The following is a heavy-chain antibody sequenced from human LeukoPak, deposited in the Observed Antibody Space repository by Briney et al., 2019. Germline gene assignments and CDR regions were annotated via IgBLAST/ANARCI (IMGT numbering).Heavy chain of an antibody. V-gene: IGHV3-48*03. CDR3: ARVKYYYDSSGYYYAERPVYFDY. D-gene: IGHD3-22*01. CDR2: ISSSGSTI. Sequence: GGSLRLSCAASGFTFSSYEMNWVRQAPGKGLEWVSYISSSGSTIYYADPVKGRFTISRDNAKNSLYLQMNSLRAEDTALYYCARVKYYYDSSGYYYAERPVYFDYWGQGTLVTVSS. J-gene: IGHJ4*02. CDR1: GFTFSSYE.